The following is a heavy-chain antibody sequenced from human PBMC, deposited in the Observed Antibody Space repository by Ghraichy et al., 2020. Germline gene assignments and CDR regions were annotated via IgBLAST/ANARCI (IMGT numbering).Heavy chain of an antibody. D-gene: IGHD3-16*01. Sequence: GGSLRLSCTASGFTFGDYAMSWVRQAPGKGLEWVGFIRSKAYGGTTEYAASVKGRFTISRDDSKSIAYLQMNSLKTEDTAVYYCTRGDFGGDRSVDYWGQGTLVTVSS. CDR3: TRGDFGGDRSVDY. V-gene: IGHV3-49*04. CDR1: GFTFGDYA. CDR2: IRSKAYGGTT. J-gene: IGHJ4*02.